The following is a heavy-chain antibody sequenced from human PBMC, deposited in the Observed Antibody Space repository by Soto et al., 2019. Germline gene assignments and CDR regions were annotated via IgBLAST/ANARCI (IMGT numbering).Heavy chain of an antibody. CDR3: ARADSSSWHDAFDI. J-gene: IGHJ3*02. CDR1: GFPFSSYS. V-gene: IGHV3-21*01. CDR2: ISSSSSYI. Sequence: GGSLRLSCAASGFPFSSYSMNWVRQAPGKGLEWVSSISSSSSYIYYADSVKGRFTISRDNAKNSLYLQMNSLRAEDTAVYYCARADSSSWHDAFDIWGQGTMVTVSS. D-gene: IGHD6-13*01.